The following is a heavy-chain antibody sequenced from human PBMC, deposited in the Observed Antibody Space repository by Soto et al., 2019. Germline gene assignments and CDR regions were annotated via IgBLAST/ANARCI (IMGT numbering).Heavy chain of an antibody. CDR2: IYYSGST. V-gene: IGHV4-59*01. CDR3: ARQYAGNFDY. Sequence: PSVTLSLTCTVSGGSISSYYWSWIRQPPGKGLEWIGYIYYSGSTNYNPSLKSRVTISVDTSKNQFSLKLSSVTAADTAVYYCARQYAGNFDYWGQGTLVTVSS. CDR1: GGSISSYY. D-gene: IGHD2-8*01. J-gene: IGHJ4*02.